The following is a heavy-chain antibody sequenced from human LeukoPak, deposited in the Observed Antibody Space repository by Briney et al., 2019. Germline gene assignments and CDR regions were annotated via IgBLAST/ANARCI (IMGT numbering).Heavy chain of an antibody. J-gene: IGHJ5*02. CDR3: ARAADDYSKGGWFDP. V-gene: IGHV1-69*13. CDR2: IIPIFGTA. Sequence: SVKVSCKASGCTFSSYAISWVRQAPGQGLEWMGGIIPIFGTANYAQKFQGRVTITADESTSTAYMELSSLRSEDTAVYYCARAADDYSKGGWFDPWGQGTLVTVSS. CDR1: GCTFSSYA. D-gene: IGHD4-11*01.